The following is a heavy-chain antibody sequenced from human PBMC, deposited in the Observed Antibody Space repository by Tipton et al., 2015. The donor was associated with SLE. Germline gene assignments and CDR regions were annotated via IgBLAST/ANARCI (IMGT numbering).Heavy chain of an antibody. D-gene: IGHD6-6*01. CDR1: GGSFSGYY. CDR3: ARGPSGIAARPSYFQR. CDR2: INHSGST. Sequence: TLSLTCAVYGGSFSGYYWSWIRQPPGKGLEWIGEINHSGSTNYNPSLKSRVTISVDTSKNQFSLKLSSVTAADTAVYYCARGPSGIAARPSYFQRWGQGTLVTVSS. V-gene: IGHV4-34*01. J-gene: IGHJ1*01.